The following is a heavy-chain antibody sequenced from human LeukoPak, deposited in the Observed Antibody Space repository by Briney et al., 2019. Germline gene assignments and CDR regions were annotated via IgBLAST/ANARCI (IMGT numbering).Heavy chain of an antibody. J-gene: IGHJ3*02. V-gene: IGHV1-2*02. CDR2: INPNSGGT. CDR3: ARGTRWYSSGLAFDI. CDR1: GYTFTGYY. Sequence: GASVKVSCKASGYTFTGYYMHWVRQAPGQGLEWMGWINPNSGGTNYAQKFQGRVTMTRDTSISTAYMELSRLRSDDTAVYYCARGTRWYSSGLAFDIWGQGTMVTVSS. D-gene: IGHD6-19*01.